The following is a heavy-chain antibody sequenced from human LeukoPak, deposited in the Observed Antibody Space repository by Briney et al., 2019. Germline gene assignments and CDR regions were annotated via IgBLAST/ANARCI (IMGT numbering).Heavy chain of an antibody. Sequence: SETLSLTCAVYGGSFSGYYWSWIRQPPGKGLEWIVEINHSGSTNYNPSLKSRVTISVDTSKNQFSLKLSSVTAADTAVYYCARDPYGSGSYAPSYYYYGMDVWGQGTTVTVSS. V-gene: IGHV4-34*01. D-gene: IGHD3-10*01. CDR3: ARDPYGSGSYAPSYYYYGMDV. CDR2: INHSGST. CDR1: GGSFSGYY. J-gene: IGHJ6*02.